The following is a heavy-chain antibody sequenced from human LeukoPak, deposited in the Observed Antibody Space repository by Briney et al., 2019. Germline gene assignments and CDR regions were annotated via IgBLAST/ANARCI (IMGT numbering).Heavy chain of an antibody. Sequence: GGSLRLSCVASGFSFSRNAMDWLRQPPGKGLEWVSGVGGSNTDTSYADSVKGRFTISRDNSQNTVSLVMNNLRAEDTAIYYCATHDTMVGISWGQGTLVTVSS. CDR3: ATHDTMVGIS. CDR2: VGGSNTDT. D-gene: IGHD1-26*01. CDR1: GFSFSRNA. V-gene: IGHV3-23*01. J-gene: IGHJ4*02.